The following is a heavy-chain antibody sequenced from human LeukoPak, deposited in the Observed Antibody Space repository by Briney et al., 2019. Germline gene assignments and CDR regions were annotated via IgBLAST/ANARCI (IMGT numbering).Heavy chain of an antibody. Sequence: ASVKVSCKASGGTFSSYAISWVRQAPGQGLEWMGGIIPIFGTADYAQKFQGRVTITTDESTSTAYMELSSLRSEDTAVYYCARDLFCSSTSCYSGWFDPWGQGTLVTVSS. CDR1: GGTFSSYA. D-gene: IGHD2-2*01. V-gene: IGHV1-69*05. CDR2: IIPIFGTA. CDR3: ARDLFCSSTSCYSGWFDP. J-gene: IGHJ5*02.